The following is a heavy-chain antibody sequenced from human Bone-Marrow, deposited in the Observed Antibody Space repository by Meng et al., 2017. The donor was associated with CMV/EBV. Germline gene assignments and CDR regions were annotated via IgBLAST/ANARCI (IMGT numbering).Heavy chain of an antibody. V-gene: IGHV3-30-3*01. CDR2: ISYDGSNK. CDR1: GFTFSSYA. J-gene: IGHJ4*02. Sequence: ASGFTFSSYAMHWVRQAPGKGLEWVAVISYDGSNKYYADSVKGRLTISRDNSKNTLYLQMNSLRAEDTAVYYCARGPCSSTSCDLDYWGQGTLVTVSS. CDR3: ARGPCSSTSCDLDY. D-gene: IGHD2-2*01.